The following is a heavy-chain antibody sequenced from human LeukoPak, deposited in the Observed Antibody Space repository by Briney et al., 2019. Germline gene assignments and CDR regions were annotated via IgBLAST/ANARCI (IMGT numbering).Heavy chain of an antibody. V-gene: IGHV4-34*01. CDR3: ARGPTSLYYDILTGYSPRRFWYFDY. CDR2: INHSGST. CDR1: GGSFSGYY. D-gene: IGHD3-9*01. Sequence: PSETLSLTCAVYGGSFSGYYWSWIRQPPGKGLEWIGEINHSGSTNYNPSLKSRVTISVDTSKNQFSLKLSSVTAADTAVYYCARGPTSLYYDILTGYSPRRFWYFDYWGQGTLVTVSS. J-gene: IGHJ4*02.